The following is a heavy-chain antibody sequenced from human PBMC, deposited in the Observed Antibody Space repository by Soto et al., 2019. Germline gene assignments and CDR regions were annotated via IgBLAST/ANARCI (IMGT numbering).Heavy chain of an antibody. Sequence: PSETLSLTCRVSGVSITNSSYSWGWLRQSPEKGLEWLGCIYHLATTYYNPSFKSRLSLSMDRTKNQLSLSLSSVTAADTAVYYCARGGGYESFDRWGQGIQVTVSS. D-gene: IGHD2-15*01. J-gene: IGHJ4*02. V-gene: IGHV4-39*01. CDR2: IYHLATT. CDR1: GVSITNSSYS. CDR3: ARGGGYESFDR.